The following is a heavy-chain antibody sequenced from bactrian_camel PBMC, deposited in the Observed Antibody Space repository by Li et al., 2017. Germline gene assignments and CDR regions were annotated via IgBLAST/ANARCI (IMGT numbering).Heavy chain of an antibody. J-gene: IGHJ4*01. CDR1: GFTFSNYD. V-gene: IGHV3-2*01. CDR3: ATGVGGSY. Sequence: HVQLVESGGHLVQPGGSLRLSCVAPGFTFSNYDMSWVRQAPGKGLEWVSYLYKYGNITFYADSVKGRFTISRDNAKNTLYLEMNSLETEDTGVYYCATGVGGSYWGQGTQVTVS. D-gene: IGHD2*01. CDR2: LYKYGNIT.